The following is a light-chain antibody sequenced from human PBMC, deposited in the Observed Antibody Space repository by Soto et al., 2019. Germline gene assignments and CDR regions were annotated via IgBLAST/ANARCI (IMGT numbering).Light chain of an antibody. V-gene: IGKV3D-11*02. J-gene: IGKJ5*01. CDR1: QSINTY. Sequence: ENVLTQSPATLSLSPGEGATPSCRASQSINTYLAWYQQKPGQAPRLLIYDASKRATSIPARFSGSGSGTNFTLTISSLEPEDFAVYYCQQRRSWQVTFGQGTRLEIK. CDR2: DAS. CDR3: QQRRSWQVT.